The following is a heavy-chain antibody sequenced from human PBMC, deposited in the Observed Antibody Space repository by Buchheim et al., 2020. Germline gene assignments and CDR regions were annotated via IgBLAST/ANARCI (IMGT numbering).Heavy chain of an antibody. CDR2: ISYDGTNK. V-gene: IGHV3-30*18. CDR1: GFTFSDFA. J-gene: IGHJ6*02. CDR3: AKDLGYSHGVGMDV. D-gene: IGHD5-18*01. Sequence: QVQLVESGGGVVQPGKSLRLSCAASGFTFSDFAVHWVRQAPGKGLEGVAFISYDGTNKYYADSVKGRFTISRDNSKNTLYLQMDSLRTDDTAVYYCAKDLGYSHGVGMDVWGQGTT.